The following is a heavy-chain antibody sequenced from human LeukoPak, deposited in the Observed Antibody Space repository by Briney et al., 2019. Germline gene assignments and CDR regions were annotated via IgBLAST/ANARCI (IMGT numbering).Heavy chain of an antibody. CDR1: GFSFSNSW. CDR2: LKEDGSVK. J-gene: IGHJ4*02. D-gene: IGHD2/OR15-2a*01. V-gene: IGHV3-7*01. CDR3: ARDRAYSTYDY. Sequence: GGSLRLSCTGSGFSFSNSWMTWVRQAPGKGLEWVADLKEDGSVKNYVEYVKGRFTISRDNAKNSLHLQMSSLRVEDTAVYYCARDRAYSTYDYWGQGTLVRVSS.